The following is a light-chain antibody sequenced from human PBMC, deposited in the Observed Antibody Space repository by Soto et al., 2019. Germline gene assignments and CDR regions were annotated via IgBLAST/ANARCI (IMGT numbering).Light chain of an antibody. CDR2: YNN. CDR3: AAWDDSLNGVV. V-gene: IGLV1-44*01. J-gene: IGLJ3*02. CDR1: SSNIGSHT. Sequence: QAVLSQPPSASGTPGQRVTIACSGSSSNIGSHTVNWYQQLPGTAPKLLIYYNNQRPSGVPDRFSGSKSGTSASLAISGLQSEAEADYYCAAWDDSLNGVVFGGGTQLTVL.